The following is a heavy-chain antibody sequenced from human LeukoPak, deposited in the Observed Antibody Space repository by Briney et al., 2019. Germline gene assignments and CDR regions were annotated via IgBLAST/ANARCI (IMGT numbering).Heavy chain of an antibody. CDR2: IYPGDSDT. CDR1: GYSFTSYW. CDR3: ARNQDDSGYYLDY. J-gene: IGHJ4*02. D-gene: IGHD3-22*01. V-gene: IGHV5-51*01. Sequence: GESLKISCKGSGYSFTSYWIAWVRQMPGKGLEWMGIIYPGDSDTRYSPSFQGQVTISADKSISTAYLQWSSLKASDTAMYYCARNQDDSGYYLDYWGQGTLVTVSS.